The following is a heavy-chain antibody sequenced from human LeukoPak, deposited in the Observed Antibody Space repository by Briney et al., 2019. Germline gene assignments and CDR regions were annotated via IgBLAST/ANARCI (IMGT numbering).Heavy chain of an antibody. CDR1: GFTFSSYG. J-gene: IGHJ6*04. Sequence: GGSLRLSCAASGFTFSSYGMHWVRQAPGKGLEWVAVISYDGSNKYYADSVKGRFTISRDNSKNTLYLQMNSLRAEDTAVYCCAKSRVTTVTTNYYYGMDVWGKGTTVTVSS. D-gene: IGHD4-17*01. V-gene: IGHV3-30*18. CDR3: AKSRVTTVTTNYYYGMDV. CDR2: ISYDGSNK.